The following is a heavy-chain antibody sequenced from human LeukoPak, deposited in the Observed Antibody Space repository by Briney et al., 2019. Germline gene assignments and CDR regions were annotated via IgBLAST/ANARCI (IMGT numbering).Heavy chain of an antibody. Sequence: PGGSLRLSCAASGFTFSTYSMNWVRQAPGKGLEWVSYISYSSTSTYYADSVKGRFSISRDNAKNSLYLQMNSLRAEDTAVYYCARDSSDFDYWGQGTLVTVSS. J-gene: IGHJ4*02. V-gene: IGHV3-48*01. CDR3: ARDSSDFDY. D-gene: IGHD3-22*01. CDR1: GFTFSTYS. CDR2: ISYSSTST.